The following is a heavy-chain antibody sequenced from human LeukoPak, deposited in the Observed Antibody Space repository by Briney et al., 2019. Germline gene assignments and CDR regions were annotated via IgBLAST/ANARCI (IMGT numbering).Heavy chain of an antibody. V-gene: IGHV4-59*01. CDR2: IYYSGST. D-gene: IGHD2-15*01. Sequence: SETLSLTCTVSGGSISSYYWSWIRQPPGKGLAWIGYIYYSGSTNYNPSLKSRVTISVDTSKNQFSLKLSSVTAADTAVYYCARGTGWYGRPDAFDIWGQGTMVTVSS. J-gene: IGHJ3*02. CDR1: GGSISSYY. CDR3: ARGTGWYGRPDAFDI.